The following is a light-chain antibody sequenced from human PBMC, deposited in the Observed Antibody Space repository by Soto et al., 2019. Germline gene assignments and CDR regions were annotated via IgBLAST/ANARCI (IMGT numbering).Light chain of an antibody. CDR1: QSFTNSV. CDR3: QQYVSSPWA. V-gene: IGKV3-20*01. CDR2: GAS. Sequence: EIMLAHSPGTVSFSPGERATLSCRASQSFTNSVLAWYQQKPGQAPRLLIYGASRRATGIPDRFTGSGSGTDFTLTISRLEPEDFAVYYCQQYVSSPWAFGQGTKVDIK. J-gene: IGKJ1*01.